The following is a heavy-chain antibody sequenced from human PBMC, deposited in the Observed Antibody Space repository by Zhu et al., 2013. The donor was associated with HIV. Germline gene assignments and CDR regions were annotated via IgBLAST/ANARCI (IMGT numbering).Heavy chain of an antibody. CDR2: IIPIFGTA. CDR1: GGTFSSYA. J-gene: IGHJ5*02. CDR3: ARGRDIVVVPAAMRSPPNNNWFDP. V-gene: IGHV1-69*06. Sequence: QVQLVQSGAEVKKPGSSVKVSCKASGGTFSSYAISWVRQAPGQGLEWMGGIIPIFGTANYAQKFQGRVTITADKSTSTAYMELSSLRSEDTAVYYCARGRDIVVVPAAMRSPPNNNWFDPWGQGTLVTVSS. D-gene: IGHD2-2*01.